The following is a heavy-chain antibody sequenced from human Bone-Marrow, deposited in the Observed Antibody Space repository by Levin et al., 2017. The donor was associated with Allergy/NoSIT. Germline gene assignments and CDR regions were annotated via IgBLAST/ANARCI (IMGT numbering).Heavy chain of an antibody. J-gene: IGHJ6*03. CDR3: ARDRGGYDWVGYMDV. Sequence: PGGSLRLSCAASGFTFSSYAMHWVRQAPGKGLEWVAVISYDGSNKYYADSVKGRFTISRDNSKNTLYLQMNSLRAEDTAVYYCARDRGGYDWVGYMDVWGKGTTVTVSS. D-gene: IGHD5-12*01. V-gene: IGHV3-30-3*01. CDR1: GFTFSSYA. CDR2: ISYDGSNK.